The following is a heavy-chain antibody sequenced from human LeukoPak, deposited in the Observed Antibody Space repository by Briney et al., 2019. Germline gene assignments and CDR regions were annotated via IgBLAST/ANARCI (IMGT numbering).Heavy chain of an antibody. CDR3: ARTSGYSGYESLY. V-gene: IGHV4-39*07. CDR2: IYYSGST. D-gene: IGHD5-12*01. J-gene: IGHJ4*02. Sequence: SETLSLTRTVSGGSISSSSYYWGWIRQPPGKGLEWIGSIYYSGSTYYNPSLKSRVTISVDTSKNQFSLKLSSVTAADTAVYYCARTSGYSGYESLYWGQGTLVTVSS. CDR1: GGSISSSSYY.